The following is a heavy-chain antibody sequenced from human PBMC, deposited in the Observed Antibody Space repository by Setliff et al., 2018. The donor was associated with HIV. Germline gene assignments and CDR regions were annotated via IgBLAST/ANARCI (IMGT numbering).Heavy chain of an antibody. CDR1: GDTLTELS. CDR2: FDPEDGET. CDR3: ATIRGYYYDSSGQEYFQH. V-gene: IGHV1-24*01. J-gene: IGHJ1*01. D-gene: IGHD3-22*01. Sequence: ASVKVSCQVSGDTLTELSIHWVRQAPGKGLGWMGGFDPEDGETAYAQKFQGRVTMTEDTSADTAYMELSSLISEDTAMYYCATIRGYYYDSSGQEYFQHWGHGTLVTSPQ.